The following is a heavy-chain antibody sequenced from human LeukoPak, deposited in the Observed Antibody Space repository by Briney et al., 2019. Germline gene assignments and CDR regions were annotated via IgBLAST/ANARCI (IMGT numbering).Heavy chain of an antibody. Sequence: ESGPTLVKPTQTLTLTCTFSGFSLSTSGVGVGWIRQPPGKALEWLALIYWDDDKRYSPSLKSRLTITKDTSKNQVVLTMTNMDPVDTATYYCAHSGVIYSSGWYYFDYWGQGTLVTVSS. CDR2: IYWDDDK. J-gene: IGHJ4*02. CDR1: GFSLSTSGVG. CDR3: AHSGVIYSSGWYYFDY. V-gene: IGHV2-5*02. D-gene: IGHD6-19*01.